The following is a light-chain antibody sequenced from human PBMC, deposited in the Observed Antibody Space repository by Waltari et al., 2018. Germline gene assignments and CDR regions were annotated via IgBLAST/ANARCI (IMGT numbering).Light chain of an antibody. CDR2: WAS. CDR1: QSVLYSANNENY. CDR3: QQTFSAIT. V-gene: IGKV4-1*01. J-gene: IGKJ4*01. Sequence: IVMTQSPDPLAVSLGDRAPIDCNPSQSVLYSANNENYLAWYQHKPGQSPKLIIHWASTRESGVPVRFVGSGSGTDFTLTINSLQAEDVAVYYCQQTFSAITFVGGTKVEIK.